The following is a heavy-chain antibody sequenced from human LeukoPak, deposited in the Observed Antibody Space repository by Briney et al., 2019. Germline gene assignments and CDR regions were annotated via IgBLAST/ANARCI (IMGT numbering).Heavy chain of an antibody. Sequence: GGSLRLSCAASGFTFSNAWMSGVRQAPGKGLEWVSCIKSKTDGGTTDYAAPVKGRFTISRDDSKNTVYLQMNSLKTEDTAVYYCTTCSGTYLIYWGQGTLVTVSS. J-gene: IGHJ4*02. D-gene: IGHD1-26*01. CDR1: GFTFSNAW. V-gene: IGHV3-15*01. CDR2: IKSKTDGGTT. CDR3: TTCSGTYLIY.